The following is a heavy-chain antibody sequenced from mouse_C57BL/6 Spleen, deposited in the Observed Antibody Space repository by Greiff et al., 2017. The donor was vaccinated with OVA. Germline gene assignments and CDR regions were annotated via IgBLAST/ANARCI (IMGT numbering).Heavy chain of an antibody. J-gene: IGHJ2*01. V-gene: IGHV1-22*01. CDR1: GYTFTDYN. D-gene: IGHD2-1*01. CDR2: INPNNGGT. Sequence: EVQLQQSGPELVKPGASVKMSCKASGYTFTDYNMHWVKQSHGKSLEWIGYINPNNGGTSYNQKFKGKATLTVNKSSSTAYMELRSLTSEDSAVYYCAREIYYGNYSYYFDYWGQGTTLTVSS. CDR3: AREIYYGNYSYYFDY.